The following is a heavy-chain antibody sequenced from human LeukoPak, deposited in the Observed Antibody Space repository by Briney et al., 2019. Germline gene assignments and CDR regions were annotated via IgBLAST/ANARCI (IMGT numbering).Heavy chain of an antibody. CDR3: ARATLELHADY. J-gene: IGHJ4*02. CDR1: GGTFSSYA. V-gene: IGHV1-46*01. CDR2: INPSGGST. D-gene: IGHD1-26*01. Sequence: ASVKVSCKASGGTFSSYAISWVRQAPGQGLEWMGIINPSGGSTSYAQKFQGRVTMTRDTSTSTVYMELSSLRSEDTAVYYCARATLELHADYRGQGTLVTVSS.